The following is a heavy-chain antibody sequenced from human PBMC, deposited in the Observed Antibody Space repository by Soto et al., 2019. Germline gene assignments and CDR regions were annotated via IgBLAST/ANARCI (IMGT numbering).Heavy chain of an antibody. D-gene: IGHD3-22*01. J-gene: IGHJ4*02. CDR2: INHSGST. CDR3: ARGLSIYDSSGYYSPFDY. CDR1: GGSFSGYC. Sequence: SETLSLTCAVYGGSFSGYCWSWIRQPPGKGLEWIGEINHSGSTNYNPSLKSRVTISVDTSKNQFSLKLSSVTAAETAVYYCARGLSIYDSSGYYSPFDYWGQGTLVTVSS. V-gene: IGHV4-34*01.